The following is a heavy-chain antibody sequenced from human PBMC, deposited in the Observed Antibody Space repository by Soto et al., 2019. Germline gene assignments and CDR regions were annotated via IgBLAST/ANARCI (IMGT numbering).Heavy chain of an antibody. CDR2: IYYSGRT. D-gene: IGHD6-6*01. CDR1: GGSISSDYYY. V-gene: IGHV4-30-4*01. J-gene: IGHJ4*02. CDR3: AGELSNSPEYFDF. Sequence: SETLSLTCTVSGGSISSDYYYWSWIRQPPGKGLEWIGYIYYSGRTAYNPSLKSRIIISIDTSKNQFSLSLNSLNAADTAVYYCAGELSNSPEYFDFWGQGTLVTV.